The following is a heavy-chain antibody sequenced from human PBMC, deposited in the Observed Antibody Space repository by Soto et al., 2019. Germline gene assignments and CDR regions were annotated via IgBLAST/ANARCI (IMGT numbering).Heavy chain of an antibody. CDR3: ARERVRFLEWLLMRPGVYGMDV. Sequence: SEILSLTCTVSGGSISSSSYYWVWNLKPPGKGLELIWSIYYIGGTYYNPSLKSRVTICVHTSKNQFSLKLSPVTAADTAVYYCARERVRFLEWLLMRPGVYGMDVWGQGTTVTVSS. CDR1: GGSISSSSYY. J-gene: IGHJ6*02. V-gene: IGHV4-39*01. D-gene: IGHD3-3*01. CDR2: IYYIGGT.